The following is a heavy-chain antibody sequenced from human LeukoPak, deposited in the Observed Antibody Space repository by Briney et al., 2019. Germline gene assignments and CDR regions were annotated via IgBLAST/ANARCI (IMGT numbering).Heavy chain of an antibody. J-gene: IGHJ4*02. V-gene: IGHV4-59*01. Sequence: SETLSLTCTVSGGSMSSYYWSWIRQPPGKGLEWIGYIYYSGSTNYNPSFKSRVTISVDTSKNQFSLKLSSVTAADTAVYYCARVVIGYSYGSYFDYWGQGTLVTVSS. CDR3: ARVVIGYSYGSYFDY. CDR1: GGSMSSYY. CDR2: IYYSGST. D-gene: IGHD5-18*01.